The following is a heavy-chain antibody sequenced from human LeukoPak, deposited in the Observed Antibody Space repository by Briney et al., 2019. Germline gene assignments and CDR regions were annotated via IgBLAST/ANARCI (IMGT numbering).Heavy chain of an antibody. CDR2: IIPIFGIA. D-gene: IGHD2-21*02. CDR1: VGTFSSYA. V-gene: IGHV1-69*04. J-gene: IGHJ4*02. CDR3: ARTQYCGGDCLILDY. Sequence: SVKVSCKASVGTFSSYAISWVRQAPGQGLEWMGKIIPIFGIANYAQKFQSRVTITPDKTTSTPYMELSSLRSEDTAVYYCARTQYCGGDCLILDYWGQGTLVTASS.